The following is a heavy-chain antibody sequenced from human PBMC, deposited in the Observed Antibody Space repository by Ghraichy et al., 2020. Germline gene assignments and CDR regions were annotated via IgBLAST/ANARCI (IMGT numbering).Heavy chain of an antibody. CDR3: ARDYNMVYSSSWYPPNYYGMDV. CDR1: GFTFSSYW. CDR2: IKQDGSEK. D-gene: IGHD6-13*01. V-gene: IGHV3-7*01. Sequence: GGSLRLSCAASGFTFSSYWMSWVRQAPGKGLEWVANIKQDGSEKYYVDSVKGRFTISRDNAKNSLYLQMKSLRAEDTAVYYCARDYNMVYSSSWYPPNYYGMDVWGQGTTVTVSS. J-gene: IGHJ6*02.